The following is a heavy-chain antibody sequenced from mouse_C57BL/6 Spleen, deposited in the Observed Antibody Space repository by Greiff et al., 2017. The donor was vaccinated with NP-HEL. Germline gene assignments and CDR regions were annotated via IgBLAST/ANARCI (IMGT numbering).Heavy chain of an antibody. CDR1: GFTFSDYY. V-gene: IGHV5-16*01. D-gene: IGHD2-5*01. Sequence: DVQLVESEGGLVQPGSSMKLSCTASGFTFSDYYMAWVRQVPEKGLEWVANINYDGSSTYYLDSLKSRFIISRDNAKNILYLQMSSLKSEDTATYYCAREGYSNYVFDYWGQGTTLTVSS. CDR2: INYDGSST. CDR3: AREGYSNYVFDY. J-gene: IGHJ2*01.